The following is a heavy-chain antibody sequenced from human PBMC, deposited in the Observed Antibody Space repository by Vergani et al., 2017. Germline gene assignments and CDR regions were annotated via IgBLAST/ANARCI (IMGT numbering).Heavy chain of an antibody. J-gene: IGHJ6*02. CDR3: ARSNRGYSSGKPEAPYYYYGMDV. Sequence: QVQLVQSGAEVKKPGASVKVSCKASGYTFTGYYMHWVRQAPGQGLEWMGWINPNSGGTNYAQKFQGRVTMTRDTSISTAYMELSMLRSDDTAVYYCARSNRGYSSGKPEAPYYYYGMDVWGQGTTVTVSS. D-gene: IGHD6-19*01. CDR2: INPNSGGT. V-gene: IGHV1-2*02. CDR1: GYTFTGYY.